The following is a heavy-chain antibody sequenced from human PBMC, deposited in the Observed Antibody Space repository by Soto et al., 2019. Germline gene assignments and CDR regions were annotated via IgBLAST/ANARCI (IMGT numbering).Heavy chain of an antibody. CDR3: ARAETGVDDAFDI. D-gene: IGHD7-27*01. J-gene: IGHJ3*02. V-gene: IGHV1-2*04. Sequence: QVQLVQSGAEMKNPGASVKVSCKASGYIFSAYYMHWVRQVPGQGLEWMGWINPDSGVTNYAQKFQGWVTMTRDTSIRTVYMDLSRLKSDGTAVYYCARAETGVDDAFDIWGQGTMVTVSS. CDR2: INPDSGVT. CDR1: GYIFSAYY.